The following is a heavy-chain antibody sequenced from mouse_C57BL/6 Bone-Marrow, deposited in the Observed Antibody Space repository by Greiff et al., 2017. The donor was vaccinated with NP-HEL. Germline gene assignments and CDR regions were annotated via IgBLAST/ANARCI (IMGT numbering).Heavy chain of an antibody. CDR1: GYTFTSYW. Sequence: QVQLQQPGAELVKPGASVKLSCKASGYTFTSYWMHWVKQRPGQGLEWIGMIHPNSGSTNYNEKFKSKATLTVDKSSSTAYMQLSSLTSEDSAVYYCARESTTVERFAYWGQGTLVTVSA. CDR2: IHPNSGST. CDR3: ARESTTVERFAY. V-gene: IGHV1-64*01. J-gene: IGHJ3*01. D-gene: IGHD1-1*01.